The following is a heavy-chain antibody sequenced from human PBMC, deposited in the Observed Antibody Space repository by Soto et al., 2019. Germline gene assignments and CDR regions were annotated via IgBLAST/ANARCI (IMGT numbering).Heavy chain of an antibody. D-gene: IGHD5-18*01. CDR3: ARDHRYSYGATYYYYGMDV. CDR1: GFTFSSYW. CDR2: IKQDGSEK. J-gene: IGHJ6*02. Sequence: GGSLRLSCAASGFTFSSYWMSWVRQAPGKGLEWVANIKQDGSEKYYVDSVKGRFTISRDNAKNSLYLQMNSLRAEDTAVYYCARDHRYSYGATYYYYGMDVWGQGTTVTVSS. V-gene: IGHV3-7*05.